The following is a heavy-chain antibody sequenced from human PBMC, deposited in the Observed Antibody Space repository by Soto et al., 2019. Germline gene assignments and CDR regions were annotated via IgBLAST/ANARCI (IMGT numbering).Heavy chain of an antibody. CDR3: AGFRGYSYAYYFDL. V-gene: IGHV4-59*01. J-gene: IGHJ4*01. Sequence: SETLSLTCTVSGGSISSYYWSWIRQTPGKGLXXXXXXXXXXXXXXNPSLKSRVTLLVDTSKNQFSLKLSSATAADTAVYYCAGFRGYSYAYYFDLWGHGTLVTVSS. D-gene: IGHD5-18*01. CDR2: XXXXXXX. CDR1: GGSISSYY.